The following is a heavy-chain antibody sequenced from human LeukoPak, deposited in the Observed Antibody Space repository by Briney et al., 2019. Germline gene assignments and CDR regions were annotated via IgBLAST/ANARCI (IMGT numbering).Heavy chain of an antibody. J-gene: IGHJ1*01. CDR3: ARDDSGVNFQH. D-gene: IGHD3-3*01. CDR2: INAGNGNT. Sequence: ASVKVSCKASGYTFTSYAMHWVRQAPGQRLEWMGWINAGNGNTKYSQEFQGRVTITRDTSVNTVYMELSSLRSDDTAVYYCARDDSGVNFQHWGQGTLVTVSS. CDR1: GYTFTSYA. V-gene: IGHV1-3*01.